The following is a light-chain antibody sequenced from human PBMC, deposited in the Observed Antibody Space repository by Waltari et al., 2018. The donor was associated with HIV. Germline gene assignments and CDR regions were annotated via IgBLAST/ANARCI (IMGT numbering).Light chain of an antibody. CDR1: SSDVGGYDY. CDR3: SSYTSSTTPYV. J-gene: IGLJ1*01. CDR2: EVS. Sequence: QSALTQPASVSGSPGQSITISCTGTSSDVGGYDYVSWYQQHPGKAPKLMIYEVSNRHSGVSNRFSGSKSGNTASLTLSGLQAEDEADYYCSSYTSSTTPYVFGTGTKVTVL. V-gene: IGLV2-14*01.